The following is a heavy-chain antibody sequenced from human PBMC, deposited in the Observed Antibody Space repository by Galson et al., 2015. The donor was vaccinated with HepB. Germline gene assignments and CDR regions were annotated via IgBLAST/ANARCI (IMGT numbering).Heavy chain of an antibody. Sequence: SVTVSCKASGSTFTSYYMHWVRQAPGQGLEWMGIINPSGGSTSYAQKFQGRVTMTRDTSTSTVYMELSSLRSEDTAVYYCARVSITIFGAGDYWGQGTLVTVSS. CDR1: GSTFTSYY. CDR3: ARVSITIFGAGDY. D-gene: IGHD3-3*01. V-gene: IGHV1-46*01. J-gene: IGHJ4*02. CDR2: INPSGGST.